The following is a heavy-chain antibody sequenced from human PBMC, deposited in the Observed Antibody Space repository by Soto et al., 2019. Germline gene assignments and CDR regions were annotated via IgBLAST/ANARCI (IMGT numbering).Heavy chain of an antibody. D-gene: IGHD1-1*01. CDR3: ARGGVSTRTFDD. Sequence: PXESLTISRKGSRYNFSGYLLAWVSQMPGKGLELMGIIYPSDSDTRYRPSFQGQVTISADKSISSAYLQWSSLRASDTAMYYCARGGVSTRTFDDWGQGTPVTVSS. CDR1: RYNFSGYL. J-gene: IGHJ4*02. CDR2: IYPSDSDT. V-gene: IGHV5-51*01.